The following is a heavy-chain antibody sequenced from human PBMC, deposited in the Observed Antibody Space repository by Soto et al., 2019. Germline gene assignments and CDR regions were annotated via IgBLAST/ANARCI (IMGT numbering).Heavy chain of an antibody. J-gene: IGHJ4*02. CDR1: GFTFSNYS. CDR2: VSATAGTT. D-gene: IGHD3-16*01. Sequence: GGSLRLSCAASGFTFSNYSMSWVHQAPGKGLEWVSLVSATAGTTYYTDSVKGRFTISRDNSRNTVYLQMNSLRADDTAVYYCAKDRLAGGFDYWGQGTLVTVSS. CDR3: AKDRLAGGFDY. V-gene: IGHV3-23*01.